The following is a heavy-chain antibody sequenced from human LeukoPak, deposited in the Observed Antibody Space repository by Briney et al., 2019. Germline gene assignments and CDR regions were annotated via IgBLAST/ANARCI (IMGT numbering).Heavy chain of an antibody. CDR2: IYYSGST. CDR1: GGSISSYY. D-gene: IGHD3-9*01. V-gene: IGHV4-59*01. J-gene: IGHJ3*02. CDR3: AREKYYDILTGYSAPAFDI. Sequence: SQTLSLTCTVSGGSISSYYWSWIRQPPGKGLEWIGYIYYSGSTNYNPSLKSQVTISVDTSKNQFSLKLNSVTAADTAVYYCAREKYYDILTGYSAPAFDIWGQGTMVSVSS.